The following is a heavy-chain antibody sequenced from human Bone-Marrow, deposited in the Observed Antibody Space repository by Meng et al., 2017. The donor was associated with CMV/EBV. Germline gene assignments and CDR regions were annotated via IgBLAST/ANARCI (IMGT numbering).Heavy chain of an antibody. D-gene: IGHD2-2*01. V-gene: IGHV3-21*01. CDR2: ISTSGNYI. CDR1: GITFNSYS. CDR3: ARDSVPAHKTGDFHDYFYGMDV. Sequence: GESLKISCAASGITFNSYSMNWVRQAPGKGLEWVSSISTSGNYIYYADSLKGRFTTSKDYANNSLYLKMNSLAGEDTAVYCCARDSVPAHKTGDFHDYFYGMDVWGQGTTVTVSS. J-gene: IGHJ6*02.